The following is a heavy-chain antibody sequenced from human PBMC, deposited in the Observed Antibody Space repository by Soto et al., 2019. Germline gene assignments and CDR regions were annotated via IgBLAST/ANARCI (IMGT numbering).Heavy chain of an antibody. V-gene: IGHV4-31*03. J-gene: IGHJ6*02. CDR1: CGSISSGGYY. CDR2: IYYSGST. Sequence: PSETLSLTCTVSCGSISSGGYYWSWIRQHPGKGLEWIGYIYYSGSTYYNPSLKSRVTISVDTSKNQFSLKLSSVTAADTAVYYCARDPSTTVTPPYYYGMDVWGQGTTVTV. D-gene: IGHD4-17*01. CDR3: ARDPSTTVTPPYYYGMDV.